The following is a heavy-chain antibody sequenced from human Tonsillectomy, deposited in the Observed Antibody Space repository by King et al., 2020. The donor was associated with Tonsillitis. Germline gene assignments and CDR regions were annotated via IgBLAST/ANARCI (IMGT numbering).Heavy chain of an antibody. Sequence: VQLVESGAEVKKPGASVRVSCTASGYTFTDFPINWVRQAPGQGLEWMGWVNPDTGDAGSAQRFQGRVTITRDTSISTAYMELSSLRSEDTAVYYCATARGGVVRGLTPRNYFDPWGQGTLVTVSS. J-gene: IGHJ5*02. CDR3: ATARGGVVRGLTPRNYFDP. CDR1: GYTFTDFP. V-gene: IGHV1-8*01. CDR2: VNPDTGDA. D-gene: IGHD3-10*01.